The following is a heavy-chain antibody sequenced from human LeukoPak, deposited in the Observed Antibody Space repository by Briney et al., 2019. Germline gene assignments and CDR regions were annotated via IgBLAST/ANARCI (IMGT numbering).Heavy chain of an antibody. CDR1: GFTFSTYT. V-gene: IGHV3-23*01. CDR3: AKAAFSRTSYFDY. Sequence: GGSLRLSCAASGFTFSTYTMSWVRQAPGKGLEWVSAISGSGGNTYYADSVKGRFTISRDNSKNTLYLQMDSLRADDTAVYYCAKAAFSRTSYFDYWGQGTQVTASS. D-gene: IGHD3-3*02. CDR2: ISGSGGNT. J-gene: IGHJ4*02.